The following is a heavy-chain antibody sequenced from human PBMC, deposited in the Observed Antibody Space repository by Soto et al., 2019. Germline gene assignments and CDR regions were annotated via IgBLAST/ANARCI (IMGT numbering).Heavy chain of an antibody. CDR2: VFDSGNT. Sequence: PSETLSLTCTVSGGSIRDYYWSWIRQPPGKGLEWIGYVFDSGNTNYNPSLKSRVTISVDTSKDQFSLELTSVTATDTAVYYCARGVPPDYWGQGTMVTVYS. J-gene: IGHJ4*02. CDR3: ARGVPPDY. V-gene: IGHV4-59*01. CDR1: GGSIRDYY.